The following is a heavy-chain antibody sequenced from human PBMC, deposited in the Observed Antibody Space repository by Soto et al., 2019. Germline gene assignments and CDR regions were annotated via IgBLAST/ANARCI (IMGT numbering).Heavy chain of an antibody. CDR2: INPNSGGT. CDR1: GYTFTGYY. V-gene: IGHV1-2*04. Sequence: ASVKVSCKASGYTFTGYYMHWVRQAPGQGLEWMGWINPNSGGTNYAQKFQGWVTMTRDTSISTAYMELSSLRSDDTAVYYCARALGVDCSSTSCYVFGMDVWG. D-gene: IGHD2-2*01. CDR3: ARALGVDCSSTSCYVFGMDV. J-gene: IGHJ6*02.